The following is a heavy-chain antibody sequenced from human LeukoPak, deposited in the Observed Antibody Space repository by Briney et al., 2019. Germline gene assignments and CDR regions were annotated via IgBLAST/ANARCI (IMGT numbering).Heavy chain of an antibody. Sequence: PSETLSLTCTVSGGSISSYYWSWIRQPAGKGLEWIGRIYTSGSTNYNPSLKSRVTISVDKSKNQFSLKLSSVTAADTAVYYCATAVLYGGNDFDYWGQGTLVTVSS. CDR3: ATAVLYGGNDFDY. CDR2: IYTSGST. D-gene: IGHD5-12*01. J-gene: IGHJ4*02. CDR1: GGSISSYY. V-gene: IGHV4-4*07.